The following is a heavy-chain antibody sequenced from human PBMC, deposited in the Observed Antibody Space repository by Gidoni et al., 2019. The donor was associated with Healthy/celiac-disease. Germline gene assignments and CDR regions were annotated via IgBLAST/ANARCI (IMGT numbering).Heavy chain of an antibody. J-gene: IGHJ4*02. Sequence: QLQLQASGPGLVKPSETLSLTCTVSGGSISSSSYYWGWIRQPPGKGLEWIGSIYYSGSTYYNPSLKSRVTISVDTSKNQCSLKLSSVTAADTAVYYCARVKDDYSNYVFDYWGQGTLVTVSS. CDR2: IYYSGST. CDR1: GGSISSSSYY. CDR3: ARVKDDYSNYVFDY. V-gene: IGHV4-39*07. D-gene: IGHD4-4*01.